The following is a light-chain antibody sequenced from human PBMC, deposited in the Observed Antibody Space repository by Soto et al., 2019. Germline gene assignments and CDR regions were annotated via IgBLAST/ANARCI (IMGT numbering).Light chain of an antibody. CDR1: QSISTW. CDR3: QQYINRWT. CDR2: KAS. Sequence: DIQMTHSPSTLSASVGDRVTITCRASQSISTWLAWYQQKPGKAPKLLIYKASSLESGVPSRFSGSGSGTEFTLTFSSLQPDDFATYYCQQYINRWTFGKGTKV. J-gene: IGKJ1*01. V-gene: IGKV1-5*03.